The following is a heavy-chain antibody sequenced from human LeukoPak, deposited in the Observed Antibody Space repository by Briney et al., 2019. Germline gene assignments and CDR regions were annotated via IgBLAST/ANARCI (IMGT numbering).Heavy chain of an antibody. CDR2: IYYSGST. CDR3: AREGHYYGSGSYYSDAFDI. Sequence: SSETLSLTCTVSGGSISSYYWSWIRQPPGKGLEWIGYIYYSGSTNYNPSLKSRVTISVDTSKNQFSLKLSSVTAADTAVYCCAREGHYYGSGSYYSDAFDIWGQGTMVTVSS. V-gene: IGHV4-59*01. CDR1: GGSISSYY. J-gene: IGHJ3*02. D-gene: IGHD3-10*01.